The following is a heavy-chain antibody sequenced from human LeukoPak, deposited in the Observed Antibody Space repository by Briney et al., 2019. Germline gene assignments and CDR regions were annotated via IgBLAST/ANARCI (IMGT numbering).Heavy chain of an antibody. CDR1: GYTFTSYG. Sequence: GASVKVSCKASGYTFTSYGISWVRQAPGQGLEWMGWISAYNGNTNYAQKLQGRVTMTTDTSTSTAYMELRSLRSDDTAVYYCARDDPTYYDILTGYYEPSDYWGQGTLVTVSS. D-gene: IGHD3-9*01. CDR2: ISAYNGNT. V-gene: IGHV1-18*01. CDR3: ARDDPTYYDILTGYYEPSDY. J-gene: IGHJ4*02.